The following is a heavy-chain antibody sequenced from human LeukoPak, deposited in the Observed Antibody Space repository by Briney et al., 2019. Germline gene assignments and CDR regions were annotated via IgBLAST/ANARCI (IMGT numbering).Heavy chain of an antibody. Sequence: SETLSLTCTVSGGSISSSSYYWGWIRQPPGRGLEWIGSISYSGTTYSNPSLKSRVTISVDTSKNQFSLKLSSVTAADTAVYFCARGGYSFFPYYFDYWGQGILVTVSS. J-gene: IGHJ4*02. V-gene: IGHV4-39*01. CDR2: ISYSGTT. CDR1: GGSISSSSYY. CDR3: ARGGYSFFPYYFDY. D-gene: IGHD6-13*01.